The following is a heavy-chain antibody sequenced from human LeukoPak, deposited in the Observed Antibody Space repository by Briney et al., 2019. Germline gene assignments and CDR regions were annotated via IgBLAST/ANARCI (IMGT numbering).Heavy chain of an antibody. Sequence: ASVKVSCKASGYTFTSYDINWVRQATGQGLEWMGWMNPNSGNTGYAQKFQGRVTITRNTSISTAYMELSSLRSEDTAVYYCVRDRREYYESGGSSARGHAFDIWGQGTMVTVSS. CDR3: VRDRREYYESGGSSARGHAFDI. D-gene: IGHD3-22*01. CDR2: MNPNSGNT. V-gene: IGHV1-8*03. J-gene: IGHJ3*02. CDR1: GYTFTSYD.